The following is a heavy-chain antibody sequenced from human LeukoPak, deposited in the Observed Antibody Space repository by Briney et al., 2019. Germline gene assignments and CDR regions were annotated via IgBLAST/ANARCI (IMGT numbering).Heavy chain of an antibody. V-gene: IGHV3-23*01. CDR3: AREQQLTPTNEYNWFDP. J-gene: IGHJ5*02. D-gene: IGHD6-13*01. CDR2: ISGSGGST. Sequence: GSLRLPCAASGFTFISYAMSWVRQAPGKGLEWVSAISGSGGSTYYADSVKGRFTISRDNSKNTLYLQMNSLRAEDTAVYYCAREQQLTPTNEYNWFDPWGQGTLVTVSS. CDR1: GFTFISYA.